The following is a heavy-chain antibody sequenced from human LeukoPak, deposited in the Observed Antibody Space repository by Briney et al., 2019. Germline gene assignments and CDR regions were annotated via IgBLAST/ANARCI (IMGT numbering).Heavy chain of an antibody. CDR1: GFTVSINY. D-gene: IGHD3-10*01. J-gene: IGHJ3*02. Sequence: GGSLRLSCAASGFTVSINYMSWVRQAPGKGLEWVAVISYDGSNKYYADSVKGRFTISRDNSKNTVYLQINSLRAEDTAVYYCAKGYGSGIGAFDIWGQGTMVTVSS. CDR2: ISYDGSNK. CDR3: AKGYGSGIGAFDI. V-gene: IGHV3-30*18.